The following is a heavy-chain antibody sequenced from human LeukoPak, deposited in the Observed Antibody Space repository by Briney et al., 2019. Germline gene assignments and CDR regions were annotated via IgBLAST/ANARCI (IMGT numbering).Heavy chain of an antibody. CDR3: TKATQWLAFAY. CDR2: IYNSGTT. J-gene: IGHJ4*02. Sequence: PSETLSLTCTVSGGSIISHFWSWIRQPPGKGLEWIGNIYNSGTTNYNPSLKSGVTISVDTSKNQHSLQLTSVTAADTAVYYCTKATQWLAFAYWGRGTLVTVSS. CDR1: GGSIISHF. D-gene: IGHD6-19*01. V-gene: IGHV4-59*11.